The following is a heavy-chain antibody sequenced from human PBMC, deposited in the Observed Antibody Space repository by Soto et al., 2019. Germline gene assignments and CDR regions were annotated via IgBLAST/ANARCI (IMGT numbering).Heavy chain of an antibody. V-gene: IGHV5-10-1*01. CDR3: ARIVGSSSGLSQYYYYGMHV. D-gene: IGHD6-6*01. CDR2: IDPSDSYT. Sequence: PGESRKISCKGSGYSFTSYWISWVRQMPGKGLEWMGRIDPSDSYTNYSPSFQGHVTISADKSVSTAYLQWSSLKASDTAMYYCARIVGSSSGLSQYYYYGMHVSGPATTVTVS. J-gene: IGHJ6*02. CDR1: GYSFTSYW.